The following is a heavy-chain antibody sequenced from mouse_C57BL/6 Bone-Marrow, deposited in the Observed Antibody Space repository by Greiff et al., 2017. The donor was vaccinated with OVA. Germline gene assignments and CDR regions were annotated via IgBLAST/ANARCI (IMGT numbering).Heavy chain of an antibody. CDR2: INYDGSST. CDR3: ARGNWSWFAY. V-gene: IGHV5-16*01. Sequence: EVQLVESEGGLVQPGSSMKLSCTASGFTFSDYYMAWVRQVPEKGLEWVANINYDGSSTYYLDSLQSRFIISRDNAKNILYLQMSSLKSEDTATYYCARGNWSWFAYWGQGTLVTVSA. J-gene: IGHJ3*01. D-gene: IGHD4-1*01. CDR1: GFTFSDYY.